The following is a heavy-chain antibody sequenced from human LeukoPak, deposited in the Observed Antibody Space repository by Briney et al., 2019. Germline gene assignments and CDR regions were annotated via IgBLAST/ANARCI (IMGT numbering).Heavy chain of an antibody. J-gene: IGHJ3*02. V-gene: IGHV3-74*01. CDR2: INSDGSSA. CDR3: ARPITHVLHDAFDI. D-gene: IGHD1-14*01. Sequence: PGGSLRLSCAASGFTFSSYAMSWVRQAPGKGLVWVSRINSDGSSANYADSVKGRFTISRDNAKNTLYLQMNSLRAEDTAVYYCARPITHVLHDAFDIWGQGTMVTVSS. CDR1: GFTFSSYA.